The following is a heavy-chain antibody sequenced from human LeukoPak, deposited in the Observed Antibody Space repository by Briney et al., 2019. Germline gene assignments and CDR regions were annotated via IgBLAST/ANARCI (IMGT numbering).Heavy chain of an antibody. CDR2: IYPGYSDA. J-gene: IGHJ5*02. CDR3: VRFALTSSLDH. Sequence: GESLKISCKISGDKLTNNWIGWVRQVPGKGLEWMGLIYPGYSDAKYSPSFQGQVTLSVDASISTAYLQLSGLRASDTAIYYCVRFALTSSLDHWGQGTLVTVSS. CDR1: GDKLTNNW. V-gene: IGHV5-51*01. D-gene: IGHD6-13*01.